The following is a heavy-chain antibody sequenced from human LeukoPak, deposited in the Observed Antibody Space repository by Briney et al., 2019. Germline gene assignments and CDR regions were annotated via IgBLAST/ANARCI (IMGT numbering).Heavy chain of an antibody. D-gene: IGHD2-8*01. CDR2: IYYSGST. CDR3: ARVPDGYYYYMDV. V-gene: IGHV4-39*01. CDR1: GDSISSSSSY. Sequence: PSETLSLTCTVSGDSISSSSSYWGWIRQPPGEGLEWIGSIYYSGSTYYNTSLKSRVTISVDTSKNQFSLRLNSVTAADTAVYYCARVPDGYYYYMDVWGKGTTVTVSS. J-gene: IGHJ6*03.